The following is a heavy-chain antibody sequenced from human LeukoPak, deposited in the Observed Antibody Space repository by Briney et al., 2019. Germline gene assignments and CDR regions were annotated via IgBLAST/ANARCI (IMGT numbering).Heavy chain of an antibody. Sequence: SETLSLTCTVSGGSISNYDWNWIRQPAGKGLEWIGRISITGNINYNPSLKGRVTMSVDTSKNQFSLKVNSVAAADTAVYYCARSRYGSTSTNYYMDVWDKGTTVTVSS. D-gene: IGHD2-2*01. V-gene: IGHV4-4*07. J-gene: IGHJ6*03. CDR1: GGSISNYD. CDR3: ARSRYGSTSTNYYMDV. CDR2: ISITGNI.